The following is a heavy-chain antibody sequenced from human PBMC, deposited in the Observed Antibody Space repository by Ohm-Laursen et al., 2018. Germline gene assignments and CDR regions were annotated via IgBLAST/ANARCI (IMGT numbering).Heavy chain of an antibody. CDR1: SAPISSHY. CDR2: IYYSATT. J-gene: IGHJ5*02. V-gene: IGHV4-59*11. Sequence: SDTLSLTCSVSSAPISSHYWSWNRQPPGQGLEWLGYIYYSATTNYNPSLKSRVTISLNTSKIQFSLKLSSVTAADTAVYYCARDQGGGQWLPPYNWFDPWGQGTLVTVSS. D-gene: IGHD6-19*01. CDR3: ARDQGGGQWLPPYNWFDP.